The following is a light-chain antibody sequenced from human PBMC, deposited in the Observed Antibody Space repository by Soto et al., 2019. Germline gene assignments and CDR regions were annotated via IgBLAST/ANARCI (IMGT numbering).Light chain of an antibody. CDR1: QSVSNNY. Sequence: EIVLTQSPGTLSLSPGEKATLSCRASQSVSNNYLAWYQQRPGQAPGLLIYGASSRATGIPDRFSGSGSGTDFTLTISRLEPEDFAVYYCQHYGTSRAFGQGTKVEIK. J-gene: IGKJ1*01. CDR2: GAS. CDR3: QHYGTSRA. V-gene: IGKV3-20*01.